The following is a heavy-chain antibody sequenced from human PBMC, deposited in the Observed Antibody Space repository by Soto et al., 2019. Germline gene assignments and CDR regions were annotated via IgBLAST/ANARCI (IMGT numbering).Heavy chain of an antibody. J-gene: IGHJ4*02. D-gene: IGHD2-15*01. CDR1: GISVSTSDYY. CDR2: IYYSGST. CDR3: AGFVVPASRNSDFDY. Sequence: SETLSLTCTVSGISVSTSDYYWGWVRQPPGKGLDWVGNIYYSGSTFYNPSLRSRVTLSVDTSKNQFSLRLNSVTAADTAVYFCAGFVVPASRNSDFDYWGRGTLVTVSS. V-gene: IGHV4-39*01.